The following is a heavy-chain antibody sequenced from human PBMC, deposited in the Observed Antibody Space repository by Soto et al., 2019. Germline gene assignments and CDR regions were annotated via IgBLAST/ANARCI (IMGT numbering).Heavy chain of an antibody. CDR2: IYYSGST. D-gene: IGHD5-18*01. CDR3: ARRYGSGFDY. V-gene: IGHV4-59*08. J-gene: IGHJ4*02. Sequence: QVQLQESGPGLVKPSETLSLTCTGSGGSISSYYWSWIRQPPGKGLEWIGYIYYSGSTNYNPSLKGRVTISVDTSKNQFSLKLIAVTAAARAVYYCARRYGSGFDYWGQGTLVTVSS. CDR1: GGSISSYY.